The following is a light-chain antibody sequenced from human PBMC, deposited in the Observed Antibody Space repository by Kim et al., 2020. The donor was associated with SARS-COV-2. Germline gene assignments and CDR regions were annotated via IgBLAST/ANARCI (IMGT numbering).Light chain of an antibody. CDR3: GTWDSSLSAGV. Sequence: GQQVTISCSGSSSHIGNICVSWSQQIPGTAPQLLIYDNNKRPSGIPDRFSASTSGTSATLGITGLQTGDEADYYCGTWDSSLSAGVFGGGTKLTVL. J-gene: IGLJ3*02. CDR1: SSHIGNIC. CDR2: DNN. V-gene: IGLV1-51*01.